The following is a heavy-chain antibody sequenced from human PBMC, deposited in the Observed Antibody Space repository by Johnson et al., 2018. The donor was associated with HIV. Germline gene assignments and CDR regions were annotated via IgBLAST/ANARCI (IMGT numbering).Heavy chain of an antibody. D-gene: IGHD3-22*01. V-gene: IGHV3-30*02. CDR2: IRNDGSNK. J-gene: IGHJ3*02. CDR3: AKVRRAYYEDAFDI. CDR1: GFTFRSYA. Sequence: QVQLVESGGGVVQPGGSLRLSCSASGFTFRSYAMHWVRQAPGKGLEWVAFIRNDGSNKNYGDSVKGRFTISRDNSKNTLYLQMNSLRAEDTAVYYCAKVRRAYYEDAFDIWGQGTMVTVSS.